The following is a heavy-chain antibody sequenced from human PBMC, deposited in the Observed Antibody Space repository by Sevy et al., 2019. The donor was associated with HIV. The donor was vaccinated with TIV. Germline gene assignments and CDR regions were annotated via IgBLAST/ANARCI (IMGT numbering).Heavy chain of an antibody. J-gene: IGHJ4*02. Sequence: GGSLRLSCVASGFTLNSYWMHWVRQAPGKGLECVSSISSSGSYIYYADSVKGRFTISRDDAKNSLYLQMNTLRAEDAALYYCARVRPYDTRDFDYWGQGTLVTVSS. V-gene: IGHV3-21*01. CDR3: ARVRPYDTRDFDY. CDR1: GFTLNSYW. D-gene: IGHD3-22*01. CDR2: ISSSGSYI.